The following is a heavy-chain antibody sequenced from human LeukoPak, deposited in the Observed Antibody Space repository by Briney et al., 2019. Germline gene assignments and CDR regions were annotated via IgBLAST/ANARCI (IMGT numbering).Heavy chain of an antibody. D-gene: IGHD2-21*02. J-gene: IGHJ6*02. CDR1: GGSFTDYY. Sequence: PSETLSLTCAVYGGSFTDYYWSWIRHLPGKGLEWIGEIHHRAGANYNPSLWGRVTISADTSKNQFSLHRTSVTAADTATFYCARGPVRDDGLTGISYYFGLDVWGHGTTVTVFS. CDR3: ARGPVRDDGLTGISYYFGLDV. CDR2: IHHRAGA. V-gene: IGHV4-34*01.